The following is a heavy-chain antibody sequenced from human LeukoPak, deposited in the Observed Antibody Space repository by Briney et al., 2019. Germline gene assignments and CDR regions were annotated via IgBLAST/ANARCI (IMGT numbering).Heavy chain of an antibody. V-gene: IGHV3-33*01. CDR1: GFTFSNYG. D-gene: IGHD3-3*01. CDR2: IWFDGSHK. CDR3: ARGFRDYYWAMDV. Sequence: PGGSLRLSCAASGFTFSNYGLHWVRQAPGKGLEWVAGIWFDGSHKYYADSVKGRITISGDNSKNTLYLQMNSLRAEDTAVYYCARGFRDYYWAMDVWGQGTTVTVSS. J-gene: IGHJ6*02.